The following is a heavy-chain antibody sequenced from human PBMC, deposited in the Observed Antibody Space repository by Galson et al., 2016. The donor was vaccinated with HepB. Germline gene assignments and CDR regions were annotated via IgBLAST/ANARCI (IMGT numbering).Heavy chain of an antibody. CDR1: GFIFSSYD. CDR2: ISFDGSNT. V-gene: IGHV3-30*18. D-gene: IGHD1-7*01. CDR3: AKDHHWNYVHSYYGMDL. J-gene: IGHJ6*02. Sequence: SLRLSCAASGFIFSSYDMYWVRQAPGKGLEWVAVISFDGSNTYYADSVKGRFTISRDNSNNTLYQQMNSLRAEDTAVYYCAKDHHWNYVHSYYGMDLWGQGTTVTVSS.